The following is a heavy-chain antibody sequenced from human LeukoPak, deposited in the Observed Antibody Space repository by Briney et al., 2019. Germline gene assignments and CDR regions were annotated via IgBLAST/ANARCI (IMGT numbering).Heavy chain of an antibody. V-gene: IGHV4-4*02. CDR1: GGSISSSNW. CDR3: ARAFLVGYSPEEYFFDY. CDR2: IYHFGTT. D-gene: IGHD2-15*01. Sequence: SETLSLTCTVSGGSISSSNWWGWVRQPPGKGLECIGEIYHFGTTNYNPSLKSRVTISVDKSKNQFSLKLNSVTAADTAVYYCARAFLVGYSPEEYFFDYWGQGPLVTVSS. J-gene: IGHJ4*02.